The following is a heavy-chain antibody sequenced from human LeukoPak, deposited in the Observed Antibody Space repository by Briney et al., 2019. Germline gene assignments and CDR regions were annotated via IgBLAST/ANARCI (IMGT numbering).Heavy chain of an antibody. Sequence: SETLSLTCAVYGGSFSGYYWSWIRQPPGKGLEWIGEINHSGSTNYNPSLKSRVTISVDTSKNQFSLKLSSVTAADTAVYYCARALVWASDSSGHPYYFDYWGQGTLVTVSS. V-gene: IGHV4-34*01. D-gene: IGHD3-22*01. CDR3: ARALVWASDSSGHPYYFDY. CDR2: INHSGST. J-gene: IGHJ4*02. CDR1: GGSFSGYY.